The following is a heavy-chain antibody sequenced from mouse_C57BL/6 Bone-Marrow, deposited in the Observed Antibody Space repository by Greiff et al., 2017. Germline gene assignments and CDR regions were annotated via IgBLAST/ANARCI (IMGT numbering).Heavy chain of an antibody. Sequence: VQLQQPGAELVKPGASVKMSCKASGYTFTSYWLTWVKQRPGQGLVWIGDIYPGSGSTNYNEKFKSKATLTVDTSSSAAYMQLSSLTSEDSAVYYCARRYGSYWGQGTTLTVSS. CDR3: ARRYGSY. J-gene: IGHJ2*01. CDR2: IYPGSGST. CDR1: GYTFTSYW. V-gene: IGHV1-55*01. D-gene: IGHD1-1*01.